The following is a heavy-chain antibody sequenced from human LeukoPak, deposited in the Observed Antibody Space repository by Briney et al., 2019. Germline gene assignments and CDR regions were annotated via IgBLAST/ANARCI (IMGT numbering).Heavy chain of an antibody. CDR2: VSISSGTI. V-gene: IGHV3-48*04. D-gene: IGHD3-16*01. J-gene: IGHJ4*02. Sequence: PGGSLRLSCAASGFTFSGHNMNWVRQAPGKGLEWISFVSISSGTIYYADSVKGRFRISRDNAKGSLDLEMNSLRAEDTAVHYCARAMSTFGGVRNYFDSWGQGTLVTVSS. CDR1: GFTFSGHN. CDR3: ARAMSTFGGVRNYFDS.